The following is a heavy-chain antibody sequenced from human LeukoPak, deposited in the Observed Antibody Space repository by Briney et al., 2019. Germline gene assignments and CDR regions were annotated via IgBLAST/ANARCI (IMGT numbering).Heavy chain of an antibody. CDR2: IYSGGST. Sequence: GGSLRLSCAASGFTVSSNYMSWVRQAPGKGLEWVSVIYSGGSTYYADSVKGRFTISRDNSKNTLYLQMNSLRAEDTAVYYCAKVHSSSWSRYYFDYWGQGTLVTVSS. V-gene: IGHV3-53*01. D-gene: IGHD6-13*01. CDR1: GFTVSSNY. CDR3: AKVHSSSWSRYYFDY. J-gene: IGHJ4*02.